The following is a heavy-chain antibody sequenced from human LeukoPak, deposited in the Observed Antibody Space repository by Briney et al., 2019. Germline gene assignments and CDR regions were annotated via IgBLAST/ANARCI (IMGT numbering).Heavy chain of an antibody. V-gene: IGHV4-59*08. J-gene: IGHJ4*02. CDR2: ISYSGST. CDR3: AKHYMGSSYNRGLDY. CDR1: GGFISSYY. Sequence: SETLSLTCTVSGGFISSYYWSWIRQPPGKGLEWIGYISYSGSTNYNPSLKSRVTISVDTSKNQFSLKLSSVTAADTAIYYCAKHYMGSSYNRGLDYWGQGTLVTVSS. D-gene: IGHD3-10*01.